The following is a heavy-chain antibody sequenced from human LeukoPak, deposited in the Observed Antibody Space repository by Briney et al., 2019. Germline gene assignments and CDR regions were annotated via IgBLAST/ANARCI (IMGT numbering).Heavy chain of an antibody. J-gene: IGHJ4*02. V-gene: IGHV3-23*01. D-gene: IGHD5-18*01. CDR3: GKTTVGYSSGQKPAWPVDY. CDR2: IFGSGGSP. Sequence: GGSLRLSCEASGFTFSSHAMYWVRQAPGKGLEWVAGIFGSGGSPHYADPVKGRFTISRDNSRNTVYLQINSLRAEDTAVYYCGKTTVGYSSGQKPAWPVDYWGQGTLVTVSS. CDR1: GFTFSSHA.